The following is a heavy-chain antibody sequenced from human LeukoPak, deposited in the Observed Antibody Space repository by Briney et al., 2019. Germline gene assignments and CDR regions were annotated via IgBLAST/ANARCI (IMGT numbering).Heavy chain of an antibody. D-gene: IGHD6-13*01. CDR3: ASGPYPAAGTDHQFDH. CDR1: GASISSYY. V-gene: IGHV4-59*01. CDR2: IYYSGNTGST. Sequence: PSETLSLTCTVSGASISSYYWSWIRQPPGKGPEWIGYIYYSGNTGSTHYNPSLKSRVTISVDTSKNQFSLKLSSLTAADTAVYYCASGPYPAAGTDHQFDHWGQGTLVTVFS. J-gene: IGHJ4*02.